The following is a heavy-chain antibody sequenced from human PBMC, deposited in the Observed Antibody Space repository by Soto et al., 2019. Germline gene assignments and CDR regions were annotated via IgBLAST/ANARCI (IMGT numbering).Heavy chain of an antibody. D-gene: IGHD1-26*01. CDR2: IKQDGGEK. CDR3: ARTKANKWFDP. V-gene: IGHV3-7*03. J-gene: IGHJ5*02. Sequence: LRLSCAASGFTFINYWMSWVRQAPGKGLEWVANIKQDGGEKYYVDSVKGRFTISRDNAKNSLYLQMNSLRAEDTAVYYCARTKANKWFDPWGQGTLVTVSS. CDR1: GFTFINYW.